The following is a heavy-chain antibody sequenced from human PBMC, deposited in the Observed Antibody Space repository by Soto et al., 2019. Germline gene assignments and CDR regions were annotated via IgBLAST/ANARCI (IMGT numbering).Heavy chain of an antibody. D-gene: IGHD6-19*01. J-gene: IGHJ6*02. CDR2: IYPGDSDT. CDR3: ARRGIAVAGTYYYYYGMDV. Sequence: PGESLKISCKGSGYSFTSYWIGWVRQMPGKDLEWMGIIYPGDSDTRYSPSFQGQVTISADKSISTAYLQWSSLKASDTAMYYCARRGIAVAGTYYYYYGMDVWGQGTTVTVSS. CDR1: GYSFTSYW. V-gene: IGHV5-51*01.